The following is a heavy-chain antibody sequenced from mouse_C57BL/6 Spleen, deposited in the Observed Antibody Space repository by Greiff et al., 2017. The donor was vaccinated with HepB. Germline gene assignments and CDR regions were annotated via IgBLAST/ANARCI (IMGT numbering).Heavy chain of an antibody. CDR2: IDPANGNT. Sequence: EVKLVESVAELVRPGASVKLSCTASGFNIKNTYMHWVKQRPEQGLEWIGRIDPANGNTKYAPKFQGKATITADTSSNTAYLQLSSLTSEDTAIYYCARDYYGSSYYAMDYWGQGTSVTVSS. D-gene: IGHD1-1*01. CDR1: GFNIKNTY. V-gene: IGHV14-3*01. J-gene: IGHJ4*01. CDR3: ARDYYGSSYYAMDY.